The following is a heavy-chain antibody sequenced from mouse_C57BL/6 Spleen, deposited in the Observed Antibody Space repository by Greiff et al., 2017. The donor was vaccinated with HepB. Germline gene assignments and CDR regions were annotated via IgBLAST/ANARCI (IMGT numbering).Heavy chain of an antibody. Sequence: VQLQQSGPELVKPGASVKISCKASGYSFTSYYIHWVKQRPGQGLEWIGWIYPGSGNTKYNEKFKGKATLTADTSSSTAYMQLSSLTSEDSAVYYCARDYGSRTYYFDYWGQGTTLTVSS. J-gene: IGHJ2*01. CDR1: GYSFTSYY. D-gene: IGHD1-1*01. V-gene: IGHV1-66*01. CDR2: IYPGSGNT. CDR3: ARDYGSRTYYFDY.